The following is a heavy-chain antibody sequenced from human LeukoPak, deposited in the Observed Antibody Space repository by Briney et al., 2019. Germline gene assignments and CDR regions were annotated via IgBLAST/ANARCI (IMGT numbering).Heavy chain of an antibody. D-gene: IGHD3-10*01. CDR1: GYSFTSYW. V-gene: IGHV5-51*01. Sequence: GESLKISCKGSGYSFTSYWIGWVRQMPGKGLEWIGIIYPPDSDTRYSPSFQGQVTISADKSLSTAYLQWSSLKASDTAMYYCARHGYVSVARGIMGFPDYWGQGTLVTVSS. CDR3: ARHGYVSVARGIMGFPDY. CDR2: IYPPDSDT. J-gene: IGHJ4*02.